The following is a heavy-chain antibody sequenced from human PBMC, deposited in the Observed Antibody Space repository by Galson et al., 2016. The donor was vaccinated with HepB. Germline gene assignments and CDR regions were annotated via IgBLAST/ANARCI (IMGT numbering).Heavy chain of an antibody. CDR1: GGMFGSYV. D-gene: IGHD3-10*01. Sequence: SVKVSCKASGGMFGSYVFSWVRQAPGQGLEWVGGIIPLFGLTSYTQKFHDRVTITADGFTETVYMNLTSLNSEDTATYFCARYTMVRGAADFWGQGTLVSVSS. CDR2: IIPLFGLT. CDR3: ARYTMVRGAADF. J-gene: IGHJ4*02. V-gene: IGHV1-69*13.